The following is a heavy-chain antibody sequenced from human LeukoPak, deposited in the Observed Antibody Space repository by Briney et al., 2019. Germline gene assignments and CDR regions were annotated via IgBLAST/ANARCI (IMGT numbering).Heavy chain of an antibody. Sequence: PSQTLSLTCTVSGGSISSGGYYWSWIRQHPGKGLEWIGYIYYSGSTYYNPSLKSRVTISVDTSKNQFSLKLSSVTAADTAVYYCARHRVCGGDCCSLYYYYYYGMDVWGQGTTVTVSS. CDR1: GGSISSGGYY. J-gene: IGHJ6*02. V-gene: IGHV4-31*03. CDR3: ARHRVCGGDCCSLYYYYYYGMDV. CDR2: IYYSGST. D-gene: IGHD2-21*02.